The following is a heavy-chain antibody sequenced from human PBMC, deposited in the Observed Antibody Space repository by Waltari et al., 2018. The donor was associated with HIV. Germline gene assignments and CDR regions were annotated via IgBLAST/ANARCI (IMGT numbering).Heavy chain of an antibody. V-gene: IGHV4-39*01. Sequence: QLQLQESGPGLAKPSETLSLTCTVSGGSISSSRYYWGWIRQPPGKGLEWIGSIYYSGSTYYNPSLKSRVTITVDTSKNQFSLKLSSVTAADTAVYYCARHGVLAVAHFDYWGQGTLVTVSS. D-gene: IGHD6-19*01. CDR1: GGSISSSRYY. CDR2: IYYSGST. CDR3: ARHGVLAVAHFDY. J-gene: IGHJ4*02.